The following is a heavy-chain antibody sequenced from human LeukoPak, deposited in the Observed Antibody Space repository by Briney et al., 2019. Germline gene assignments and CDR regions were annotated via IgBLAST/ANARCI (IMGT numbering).Heavy chain of an antibody. D-gene: IGHD1-7*01. CDR2: ISSSSSYI. Sequence: GGSLRLSCAASGFTFSSYSMNWVRQAPGKGLEWVSSISSSSSYIYYADSVKGRFIISRDNAKNSLYLQMNSLRAEDTAVYYCARGTTGYSDYYYYMDVWGKGTTVTVSS. V-gene: IGHV3-21*01. J-gene: IGHJ6*03. CDR3: ARGTTGYSDYYYYMDV. CDR1: GFTFSSYS.